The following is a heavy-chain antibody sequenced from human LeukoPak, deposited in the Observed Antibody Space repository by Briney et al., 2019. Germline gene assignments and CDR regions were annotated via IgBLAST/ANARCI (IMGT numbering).Heavy chain of an antibody. CDR3: ARDGILGSHDY. V-gene: IGHV3-74*01. D-gene: IGHD2-15*01. CDR1: GFTFSSYW. CDR2: INSDGSST. J-gene: IGHJ4*02. Sequence: GGSLRLSCAASGFTFSSYWMHWVRQAPGKGLVWVSRINSDGSSTSYADSVKGRFTISRDNAKNTLDLQMSSLRAEDTAVYYCARDGILGSHDYWGQGTLVTVSS.